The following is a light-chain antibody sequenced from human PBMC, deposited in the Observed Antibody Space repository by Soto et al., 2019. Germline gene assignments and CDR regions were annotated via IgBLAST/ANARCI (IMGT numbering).Light chain of an antibody. CDR1: QSITIY. J-gene: IGKJ1*01. V-gene: IGKV1-39*01. CDR2: GAS. Sequence: DIPMTQSPSSLSASVGDRVTITCRASQSITIYLNWYQQKPGEPPNLLIFGASTLQSGVPSRFSGSGSGTDFTLTISSLQPEDFATYYCQQSYSSVWTFGQGTKVEIK. CDR3: QQSYSSVWT.